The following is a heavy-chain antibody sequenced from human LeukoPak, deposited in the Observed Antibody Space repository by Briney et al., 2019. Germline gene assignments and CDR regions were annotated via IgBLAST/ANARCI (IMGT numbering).Heavy chain of an antibody. CDR2: ISGSGGIT. V-gene: IGHV3-23*01. J-gene: IGHJ3*02. CDR1: GFTFSSYA. Sequence: GGSLRLSCAASGFTFSSYAMSWVRQSPGKGLEWVSAISGSGGITYYADSVKGRFPISRDNSKNTLYLQMNSLRAEDTAVYYCVIRWRVCGGDCYSGLSPPRDDAFDIWGQGTMGTVSS. D-gene: IGHD2-21*02. CDR3: VIRWRVCGGDCYSGLSPPRDDAFDI.